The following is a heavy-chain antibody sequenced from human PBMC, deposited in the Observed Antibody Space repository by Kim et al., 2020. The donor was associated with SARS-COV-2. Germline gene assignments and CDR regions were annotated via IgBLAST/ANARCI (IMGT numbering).Heavy chain of an antibody. CDR2: ISSSSSYT. D-gene: IGHD3-3*01. Sequence: GGSLRLSCAASGFTFSDYYMSWIRQAPGKGLEWVSYISSSSSYTNYADSVKGRFTISRDNAKNSLYLQMNSLRAEDTAVYYCARDNYDFWSGYSRSYYYYGMDVWGQGTTVTVSS. CDR3: ARDNYDFWSGYSRSYYYYGMDV. CDR1: GFTFSDYY. V-gene: IGHV3-11*06. J-gene: IGHJ6*02.